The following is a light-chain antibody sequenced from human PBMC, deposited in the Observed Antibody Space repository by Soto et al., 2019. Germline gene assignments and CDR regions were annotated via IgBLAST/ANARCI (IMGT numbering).Light chain of an antibody. CDR3: QQSYTSPRA. CDR1: QSISTY. V-gene: IGKV1-39*01. J-gene: IGKJ2*01. CDR2: AVS. Sequence: DIQMTQSPSSLSASVGDRVTITCRAGQSISTYLNWYQQKPGKAPKLLIHAVSSLQSGVPSRFSGSGSGTDFTLTFSSLQPEDFATYYCQQSYTSPRAFGQGTKLEIK.